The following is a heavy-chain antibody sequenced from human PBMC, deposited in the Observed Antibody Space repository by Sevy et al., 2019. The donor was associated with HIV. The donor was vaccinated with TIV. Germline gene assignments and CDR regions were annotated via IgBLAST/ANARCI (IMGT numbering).Heavy chain of an antibody. D-gene: IGHD3-16*02. CDR3: ATSSIMITFGGVIVISGHDAFVI. CDR2: FDPEDGET. V-gene: IGHV1-24*01. Sequence: ASVKVSCKVSGYTPTELSMHWVRQAPGKGLEWMGGFDPEDGETIYAQKFQGRGTMTEDTSTDTAYMELSSLRSEDTAVDYCATSSIMITFGGVIVISGHDAFVIWGQGTMVTVSS. J-gene: IGHJ3*02. CDR1: GYTPTELS.